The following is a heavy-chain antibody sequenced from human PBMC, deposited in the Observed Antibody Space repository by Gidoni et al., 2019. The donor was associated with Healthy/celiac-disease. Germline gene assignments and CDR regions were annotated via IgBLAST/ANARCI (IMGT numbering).Heavy chain of an antibody. CDR2: ISYDGSNK. CDR3: AKAGDQQLVYYFQH. J-gene: IGHJ1*01. CDR1: GFPFSSYG. V-gene: IGHV3-30*18. D-gene: IGHD6-13*01. Sequence: QVQLVESGVGVVQPGRSLRLSCAASGFPFSSYGMHWVRQAPGKGLEWVAVISYDGSNKYYADSVKGRFTISRDNSKNTLYLQMNSLRAEDTAVYYCAKAGDQQLVYYFQHWGQGTLVTVSS.